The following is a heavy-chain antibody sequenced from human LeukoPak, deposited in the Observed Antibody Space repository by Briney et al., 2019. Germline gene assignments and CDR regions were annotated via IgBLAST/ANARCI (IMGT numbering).Heavy chain of an antibody. CDR1: GGSISRYY. V-gene: IGHV4-59*01. Sequence: PSETLSLTCAVSGGSISRYYWTWIRQSPGERLEWIGWIHYSGSTAYNPSLESRVTMSVDTSKNHISPKMTSVTAADTATYYCARWGYFDSSSYFIVEYWGQGVLVTVSS. CDR2: IHYSGST. D-gene: IGHD3-22*01. CDR3: ARWGYFDSSSYFIVEY. J-gene: IGHJ4*02.